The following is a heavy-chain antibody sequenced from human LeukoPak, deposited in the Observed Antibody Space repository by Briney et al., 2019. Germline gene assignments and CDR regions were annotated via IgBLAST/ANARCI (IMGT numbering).Heavy chain of an antibody. Sequence: ASVKVSCKASGYTFTSNAIQWVRQAPGQRPEWMGWINAGNGNTKYSQKFQGRVTITRDTSASTAYMELSSLRSEDAAVYYCASYCSSTSCYGGDYYYGMDVWGQGTTVTVSS. J-gene: IGHJ6*02. D-gene: IGHD2-2*01. CDR2: INAGNGNT. CDR3: ASYCSSTSCYGGDYYYGMDV. V-gene: IGHV1-3*01. CDR1: GYTFTSNA.